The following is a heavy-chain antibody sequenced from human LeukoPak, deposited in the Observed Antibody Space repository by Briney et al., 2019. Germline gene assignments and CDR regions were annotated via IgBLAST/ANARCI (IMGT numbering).Heavy chain of an antibody. Sequence: GASVKVSCKASGGTFSSYAISWVRQAPGQGLEWMGGIILIFGTANYAQKFQGRVTITTDESTSTAYMELSSLRSEDTAVYYCAREGQLVRGFDYWGQGTLVTVSS. D-gene: IGHD6-13*01. CDR2: IILIFGTA. J-gene: IGHJ4*02. CDR1: GGTFSSYA. V-gene: IGHV1-69*05. CDR3: AREGQLVRGFDY.